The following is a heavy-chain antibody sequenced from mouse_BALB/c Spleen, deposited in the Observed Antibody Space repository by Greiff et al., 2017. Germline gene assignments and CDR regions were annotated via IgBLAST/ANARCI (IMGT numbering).Heavy chain of an antibody. CDR1: GFAFSSYD. J-gene: IGHJ1*01. CDR3: ARHILGWYFDV. V-gene: IGHV5-12-1*01. D-gene: IGHD1-3*01. Sequence: EVQLVESGGGLVKPGGSLKLSCAASGFAFSSYDMSWVRQTPEKRLEWVAYISSGGGSTYYPDTVKGRFTISRDNAKNTLYLQMSSLKSEDTAMYYCARHILGWYFDVWGAGTTVTVSS. CDR2: ISSGGGST.